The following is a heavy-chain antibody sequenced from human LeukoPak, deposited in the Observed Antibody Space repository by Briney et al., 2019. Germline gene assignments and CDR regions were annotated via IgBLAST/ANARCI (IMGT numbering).Heavy chain of an antibody. CDR1: GFTFSSYW. J-gene: IGHJ6*02. V-gene: IGHV3-7*01. Sequence: GSLRLSCAASGFTFSSYWMSWVRQAPGKGLEWVANIKQDGSEKYYVDSVKGRFTISRDNAKNSLYLQMDSLRAEDTAVYYCARDIYGDYVTFWYYYGMDVWGQGTTVTVSS. D-gene: IGHD4-17*01. CDR3: ARDIYGDYVTFWYYYGMDV. CDR2: IKQDGSEK.